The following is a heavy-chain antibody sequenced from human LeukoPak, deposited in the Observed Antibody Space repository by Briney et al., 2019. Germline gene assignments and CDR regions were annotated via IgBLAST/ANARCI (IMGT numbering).Heavy chain of an antibody. D-gene: IGHD3-22*01. J-gene: IGHJ4*02. Sequence: ASVKASCKASGYTFTSYYMHWVRQAPGQGLEWMGIINPSGGSTSYAQKFQGRVTMTRDTSTSTVYMELSSLRSEDTAVYYCAREANYYDSSGPEFDYWGQGTLVTVSS. CDR3: AREANYYDSSGPEFDY. CDR1: GYTFTSYY. CDR2: INPSGGST. V-gene: IGHV1-46*01.